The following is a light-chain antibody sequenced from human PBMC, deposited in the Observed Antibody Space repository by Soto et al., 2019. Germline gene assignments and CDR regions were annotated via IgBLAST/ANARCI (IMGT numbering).Light chain of an antibody. CDR1: QRVSGGF. J-gene: IGKJ1*01. CDR2: DTS. CDR3: QQYGSSAS. V-gene: IGKV3D-20*01. Sequence: DIVLTPFPPTPSFSPGERRTPYCAASQRVSGGFLAWYQQKPGLAPRVILYDTSFRATGIPDRFSGSGSGTDFTLTISRLDPEYFAVYYCQQYGSSASFGQGTKVDIK.